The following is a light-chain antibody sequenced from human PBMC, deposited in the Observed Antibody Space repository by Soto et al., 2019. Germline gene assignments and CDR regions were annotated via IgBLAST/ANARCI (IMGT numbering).Light chain of an antibody. CDR1: QSVSSSY. V-gene: IGKV3D-20*02. Sequence: EIVLPQSPGTLFLSPGERATVSFRSSQSVSSSYLAWYQQKPGQAPRLLIYGASSRATGIPDRFSGSGSGTDFTLTVSSLEPEDFAVYYCQQRSNWPITFGQGTRLEIK. CDR2: GAS. CDR3: QQRSNWPIT. J-gene: IGKJ5*01.